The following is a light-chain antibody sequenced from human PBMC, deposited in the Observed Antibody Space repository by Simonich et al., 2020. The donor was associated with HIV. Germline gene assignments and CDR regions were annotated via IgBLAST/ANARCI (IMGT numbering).Light chain of an antibody. J-gene: IGLJ3*02. Sequence: QTVVTQEPSFSVSPGGTVKLTCDLSSGSVSTYNYPRWYQQTPGQATRTLIYSTHPRSSGVPDRFSSSILGNKAALTSTGAQADDESDYYCVMYMGSGNWVFGGGTKLTVL. CDR3: VMYMGSGNWV. CDR1: SGSVSTYNY. V-gene: IGLV8-61*01. CDR2: STH.